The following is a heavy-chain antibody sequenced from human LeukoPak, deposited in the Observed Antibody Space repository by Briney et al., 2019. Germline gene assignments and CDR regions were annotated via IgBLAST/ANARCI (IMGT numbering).Heavy chain of an antibody. CDR3: AKGEDYYDSSGYSS. CDR2: ISGSGGST. Sequence: GGSLRLSCAASGFTFSSYAMSWVRQAPGKGLEWVSAISGSGGSTYYADSVKGRFTISRDDSKNTLYLQMNSLRAEDTAVYYCAKGEDYYDSSGYSSWGQGTLVTVSS. V-gene: IGHV3-23*01. J-gene: IGHJ5*02. D-gene: IGHD3-22*01. CDR1: GFTFSSYA.